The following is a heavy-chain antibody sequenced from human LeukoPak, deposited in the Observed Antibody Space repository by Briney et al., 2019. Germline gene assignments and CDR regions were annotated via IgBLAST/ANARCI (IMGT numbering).Heavy chain of an antibody. CDR2: ISPSGGST. CDR3: ARGTGTESLSSWFDP. V-gene: IGHV1-46*01. Sequence: GASVKVSCKASGYTFTSYYVHWVRQAPGQGLEWMGKISPSGGSTTYAQKFQGRVTLTRDTSTSTVYMELSSLRSEDTAVYYCARGTGTESLSSWFDPWGQGTLVTISS. J-gene: IGHJ5*02. D-gene: IGHD1-7*01. CDR1: GYTFTSYY.